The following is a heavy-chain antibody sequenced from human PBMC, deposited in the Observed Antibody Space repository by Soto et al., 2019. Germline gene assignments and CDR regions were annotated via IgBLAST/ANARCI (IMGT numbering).Heavy chain of an antibody. CDR1: GFTFRSFG. CDR2: ISYDGSDK. J-gene: IGHJ5*02. CDR3: AKTSGYDYVWGSSGLDP. V-gene: IGHV3-30*18. Sequence: GGSQRLSCTASGFTFRSFGMHWVRQAPDKGLQWVAVISYDGSDKYYADSVKGRFTISRDDSTNTMYLQMNSLRPEDTAVYYCAKTSGYDYVWGSSGLDPWGQGTLVTVSS. D-gene: IGHD3-16*01.